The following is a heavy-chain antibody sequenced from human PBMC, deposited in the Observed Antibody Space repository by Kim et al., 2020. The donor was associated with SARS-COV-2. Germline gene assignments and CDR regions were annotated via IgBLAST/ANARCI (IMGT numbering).Heavy chain of an antibody. J-gene: IGHJ3*02. D-gene: IGHD6-19*01. CDR2: IYHSGST. V-gene: IGHV4-4*02. CDR3: ARKRDSSGRYRCAFDI. CDR1: GGSISSSNW. Sequence: SETLSLTCAVSGGSISSSNWWSWVRQPPGKGLEWIGEIYHSGSTNYNPSLKSRVTISVDKSKNQFSLKLSSVTAADTAVYYCARKRDSSGRYRCAFDIWGQGTMVTVSS.